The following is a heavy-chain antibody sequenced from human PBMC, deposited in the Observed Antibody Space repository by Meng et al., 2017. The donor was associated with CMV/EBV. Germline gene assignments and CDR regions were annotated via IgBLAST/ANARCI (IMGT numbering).Heavy chain of an antibody. CDR1: GFTFSDYY. J-gene: IGHJ4*02. Sequence: VQRVQSGADMKKPGASVKVSCTTSGFTFSDYYIHWVRQAPGQGLEWMGWVNSNNDATNYARKFQGRVSMTRDTSISTAHMELSRLMSDDTAVYYCVRSSGWSLFDYWGQGTLVTVSS. CDR3: VRSSGWSLFDY. CDR2: VNSNNDAT. D-gene: IGHD6-19*01. V-gene: IGHV1-2*02.